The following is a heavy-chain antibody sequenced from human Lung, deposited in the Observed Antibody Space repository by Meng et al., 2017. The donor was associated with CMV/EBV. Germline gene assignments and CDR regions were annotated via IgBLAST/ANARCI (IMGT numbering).Heavy chain of an antibody. D-gene: IGHD2-2*01. CDR2: IYAGDSDT. CDR3: ARQVFFDCNSTSCYGYFQH. CDR1: GYSFTSYW. Sequence: GGSLRLXCKGSGYSFTSYWIGWVRQMPGKGLEWMGIIYAGDSDTRYSPSFQGQVTISADKTISTAYQQWSSLKASDTTLFYYARQVFFDCNSTSCYGYFQHXGQGXLVTVSS. V-gene: IGHV5-51*01. J-gene: IGHJ1*01.